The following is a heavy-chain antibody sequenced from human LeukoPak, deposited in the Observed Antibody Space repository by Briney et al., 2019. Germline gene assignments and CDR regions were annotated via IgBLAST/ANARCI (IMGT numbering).Heavy chain of an antibody. Sequence: SETLSLTCTVSGGSISSYYWSWIRQPPGKGLEWVGYIYYSGSTNYNPSLKSRVTISVDTSKNQFSLKLSSVTAADTAVSYCARHPYYDSSGYIEPDAVDIWGQGTMVTVSS. CDR1: GGSISSYY. V-gene: IGHV4-59*08. CDR2: IYYSGST. D-gene: IGHD3-22*01. CDR3: ARHPYYDSSGYIEPDAVDI. J-gene: IGHJ3*02.